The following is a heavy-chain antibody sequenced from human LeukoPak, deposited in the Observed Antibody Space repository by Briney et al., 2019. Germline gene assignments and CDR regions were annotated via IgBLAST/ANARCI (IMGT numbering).Heavy chain of an antibody. D-gene: IGHD1-7*01. J-gene: IGHJ3*02. V-gene: IGHV4-4*09. Sequence: PSETLSLTRTVSGGSFTRYYWRWSPHPPGKGLEWIGYLFLGGNTNYNPSLKSRVTITADTSKNQFSLRLTSVMAADTAMYYCARLLELASFDIWGRGTMVTVSS. CDR2: LFLGGNT. CDR1: GGSFTRYY. CDR3: ARLLELASFDI.